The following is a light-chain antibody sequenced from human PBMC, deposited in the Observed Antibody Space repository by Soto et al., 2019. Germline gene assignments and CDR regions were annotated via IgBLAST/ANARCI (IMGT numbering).Light chain of an antibody. CDR2: DVS. CDR3: SSYASSTTVYV. CDR1: SSDVGGYNY. Sequence: QSALTQPASVSGSPGQSITISCTGTSSDVGGYNYVSWYQQRPGKAPKLMIYDVSNRPSGVSNRFSGSKSGSTASLTIFGLQAEDEADYYCSSYASSTTVYVFGTGTKVPV. V-gene: IGLV2-14*01. J-gene: IGLJ1*01.